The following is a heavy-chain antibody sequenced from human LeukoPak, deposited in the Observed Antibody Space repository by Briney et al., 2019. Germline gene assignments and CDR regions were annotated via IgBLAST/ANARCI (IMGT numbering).Heavy chain of an antibody. D-gene: IGHD3-3*01. CDR1: GFTFSSYA. V-gene: IGHV3-23*01. Sequence: GGSLRLSCAASGFTFSSYAMSWVRQAPGKGLEWVSAISGSGGSTYYADSVKGRFTISRDNSKNTLYLQMNSLRAEDTAVYYCAKDLFERRETDGRAKGYWGQGTLVTVSS. CDR2: ISGSGGST. J-gene: IGHJ4*02. CDR3: AKDLFERRETDGRAKGY.